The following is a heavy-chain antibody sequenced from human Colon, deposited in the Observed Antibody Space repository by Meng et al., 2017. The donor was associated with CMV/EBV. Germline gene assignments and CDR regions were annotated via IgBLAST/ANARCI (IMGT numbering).Heavy chain of an antibody. CDR2: ISRSGSTI. D-gene: IGHD3-16*01. CDR3: ARAPIWAYYGVDV. CDR1: GSTFNIYD. V-gene: IGHV3-48*03. J-gene: IGHJ6*02. Sequence: GESLKISCAASGSTFNIYDMNWVRQAPGKGLEWVSYISRSGSTIFYADSVKGRFTISRDNAKNSLYLQMNSLRAEDTADYYCARAPIWAYYGVDVWGQGTTVTVSS.